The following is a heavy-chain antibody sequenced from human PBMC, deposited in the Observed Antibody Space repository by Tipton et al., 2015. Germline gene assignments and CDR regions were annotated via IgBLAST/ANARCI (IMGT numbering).Heavy chain of an antibody. CDR3: ARDNYRGYCPGESCFNWFDP. Sequence: TLSLTCAVSGGSISSGGYYWYWIRQHPGKGLEWIADIYYSGSTYHNPSLESRVTISADTSKNQFSLKLNSVTAADTAVYYCARDNYRGYCPGESCFNWFDPWGQGTLVTFSS. J-gene: IGHJ5*02. D-gene: IGHD2-15*01. V-gene: IGHV4-31*11. CDR2: IYYSGST. CDR1: GGSISSGGYY.